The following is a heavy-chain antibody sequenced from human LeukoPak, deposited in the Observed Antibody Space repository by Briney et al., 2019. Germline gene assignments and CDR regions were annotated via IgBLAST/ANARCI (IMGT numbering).Heavy chain of an antibody. V-gene: IGHV4-59*01. D-gene: IGHD2-15*01. CDR1: GGSISSYY. Sequence: SETLSLTCTVSGGSISSYYWSWIWQPPRKGLEWIGYIYYSGSTNYNPSLTSRVTISVDTSKNQFSLKLSSVTAADTAVYYCARLYCSGGSCYYYGMDVWGKGTTVTASS. J-gene: IGHJ6*04. CDR3: ARLYCSGGSCYYYGMDV. CDR2: IYYSGST.